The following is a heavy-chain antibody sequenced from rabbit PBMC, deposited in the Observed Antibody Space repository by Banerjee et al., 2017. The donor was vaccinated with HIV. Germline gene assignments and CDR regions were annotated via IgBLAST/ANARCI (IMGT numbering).Heavy chain of an antibody. CDR2: ILTGSSGNT. CDR3: ARGDGSGNGVYFALARLDV. CDR1: GFSLSSNDM. V-gene: IGHV1S45*01. Sequence: QEQLKETGGGLVQPGESLTLSCKVSGFSLSSNDMSWVRQAPGKGLERIACILTGSSGNTYYASWAKGRFTISKTSSTTVTLQMTSLTAADTATYFCARGDGSGNGVYFALARLDVWGPGTLVTVS. D-gene: IGHD1-1*01. J-gene: IGHJ3*01.